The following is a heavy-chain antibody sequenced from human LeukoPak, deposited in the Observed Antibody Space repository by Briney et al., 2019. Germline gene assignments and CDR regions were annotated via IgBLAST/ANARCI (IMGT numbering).Heavy chain of an antibody. J-gene: IGHJ4*02. Sequence: PSETLSLTCTVSGVSISSSSYCWGWIRQPPGKGLEWIGSICYSGSTFYNPSLKSRVTLSVDTSKNQFSLELSSVTAADTAVYYCARGFYSPHYWGQGTLVSVSS. CDR3: ARGFYSPHY. V-gene: IGHV4-39*07. D-gene: IGHD4-11*01. CDR1: GVSISSSSYC. CDR2: ICYSGST.